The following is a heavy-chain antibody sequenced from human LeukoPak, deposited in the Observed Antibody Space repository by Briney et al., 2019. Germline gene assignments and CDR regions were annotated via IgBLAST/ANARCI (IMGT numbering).Heavy chain of an antibody. Sequence: SETLSLTCAVSDDSFSSHYWTWIRQPPGKGLEWIGYISYIGSTNYNPSLKSRVTNSIDTSKNQFSLKLTSDCARDLVTVTKGFDIWGQGTMVSVSS. CDR1: DDSFSSHY. D-gene: IGHD4-17*01. J-gene: IGHJ3*02. CDR3: GFDI. V-gene: IGHV4-59*11. CDR2: ISYIGST.